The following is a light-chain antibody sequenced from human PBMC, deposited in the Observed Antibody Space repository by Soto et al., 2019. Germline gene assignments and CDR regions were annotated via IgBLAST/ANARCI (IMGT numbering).Light chain of an antibody. J-gene: IGKJ1*01. Sequence: EIVLTQSPGTLSLSPGERATLSCRASQSVSSSYLAWYQQKPGQAPRLLIYGASSRATGIPDRFSGSGSGTDFALTISRLEPEDFAVYYCQQYGSSPSRTFGQGTKVDIX. CDR1: QSVSSSY. CDR2: GAS. V-gene: IGKV3-20*01. CDR3: QQYGSSPSRT.